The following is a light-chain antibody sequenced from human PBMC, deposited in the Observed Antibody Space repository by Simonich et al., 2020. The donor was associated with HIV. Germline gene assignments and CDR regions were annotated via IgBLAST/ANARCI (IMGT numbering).Light chain of an antibody. CDR2: DAS. V-gene: IGKV3D-20*02. Sequence: EIVLTQSPGTLSLSPGERATLSCRASQSVSSSYLAWYQQKPGQAPRLLIYDASNRATGIPARFSGSGSGTDFTLTISSLEPEDFAVYYCHQRSNWPPLTFGGGTKVEIK. J-gene: IGKJ4*01. CDR1: QSVSSSY. CDR3: HQRSNWPPLT.